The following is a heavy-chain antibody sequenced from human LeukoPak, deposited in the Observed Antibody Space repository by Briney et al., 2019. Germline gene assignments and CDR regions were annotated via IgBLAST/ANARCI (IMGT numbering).Heavy chain of an antibody. CDR2: ISGSGRTT. D-gene: IGHD1-26*01. V-gene: IGHV3-23*01. CDR3: ASWWELPLN. J-gene: IGHJ4*02. CDR1: AYTFSSYA. Sequence: GGSLTLSCAASAYTFSSYAMSWVRQAPGKGLEWVAGISGSGRTTYYADSVKGRFTISRDNSKNTLYLQMNSLRAEDTAVYYCASWWELPLNWGQGTLVTVSS.